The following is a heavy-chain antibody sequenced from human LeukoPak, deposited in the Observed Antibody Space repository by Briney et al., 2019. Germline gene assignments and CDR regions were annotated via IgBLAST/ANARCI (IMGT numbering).Heavy chain of an antibody. Sequence: GESLKISCAASGFTFSSHGIHWVRQAPGKGLEWVAVISFDGSNKYFADSVKGRFTISRGNSKNTLYLQMNSLRAEDTAVYYCARDWSYSAHPHRFDYWGQGTLVTVSS. CDR1: GFTFSSHG. CDR3: ARDWSYSAHPHRFDY. V-gene: IGHV3-30*03. D-gene: IGHD3-10*01. CDR2: ISFDGSNK. J-gene: IGHJ4*02.